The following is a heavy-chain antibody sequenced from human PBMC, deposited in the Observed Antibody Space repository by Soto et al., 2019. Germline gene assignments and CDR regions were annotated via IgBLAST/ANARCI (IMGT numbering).Heavy chain of an antibody. CDR2: ISYDGSNK. CDR1: GFTFSSYG. J-gene: IGHJ4*02. Sequence: QVQLVESGGGVVQPGRSLRLSCAASGFTFSSYGMHWVRQAPGKGLEWVAVISYDGSNKYYADSVKGLFTISRDNSKNTLYLHINSLRAEDKAVNYWAKEAYYDFWSGSNSYDYWGQGTLVTVSS. V-gene: IGHV3-30*18. D-gene: IGHD3-3*01. CDR3: AKEAYYDFWSGSNSYDY.